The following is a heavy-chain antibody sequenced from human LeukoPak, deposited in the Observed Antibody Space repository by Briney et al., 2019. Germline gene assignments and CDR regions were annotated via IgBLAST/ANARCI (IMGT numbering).Heavy chain of an antibody. CDR2: IYYSGST. CDR1: GYSMRSGYY. V-gene: IGHV4-61*01. J-gene: IGHJ6*03. CDR3: ARGVAAAALDYYYMDV. D-gene: IGHD6-13*01. Sequence: SETLSLTCTVSGYSMRSGYYWGWIRQPPGKGLEWIGYIYYSGSTNYNPSLKSRVTISVDTSKNQFSLKLSSVTAADTAVYYCARGVAAAALDYYYMDVWGKGTTVTVSS.